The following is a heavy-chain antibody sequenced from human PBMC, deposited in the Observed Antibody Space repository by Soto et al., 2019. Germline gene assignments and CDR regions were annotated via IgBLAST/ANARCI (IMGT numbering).Heavy chain of an antibody. D-gene: IGHD2-15*01. CDR1: GFTFSSYA. J-gene: IGHJ4*02. V-gene: IGHV3-23*01. CDR2: VSIGGST. CDR3: AKRRGAGGHFDY. Sequence: VQLLESGGGLVQPEGSLRLSCAASGFTFSSYAMGWVRQGPGKGLEWVAVVSIGGSTHYGDSVRGRFTISRDNSKNTLSLQMNSLTAEDTAVYFCAKRRGAGGHFDYWGQGALVTVSS.